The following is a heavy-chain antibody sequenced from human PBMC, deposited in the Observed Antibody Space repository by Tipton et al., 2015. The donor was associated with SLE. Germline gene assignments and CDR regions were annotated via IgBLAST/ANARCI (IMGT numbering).Heavy chain of an antibody. CDR2: VSDSGST. D-gene: IGHD3-16*01. V-gene: IGHV4-59*01. CDR1: GGSISSYY. CDR3: ARDRLGYNFFDP. J-gene: IGHJ5*02. Sequence: TLSLTCTVFGGSISSYYWSWIRQPPGKGLEWIGYVSDSGSTRYNPSLKSRVSISLDTSNNQFSLKLSSVTAADTAIYYCARDRLGYNFFDPWGQGTLVTVSS.